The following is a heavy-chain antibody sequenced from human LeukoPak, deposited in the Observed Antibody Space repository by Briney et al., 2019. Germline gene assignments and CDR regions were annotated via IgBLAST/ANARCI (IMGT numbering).Heavy chain of an antibody. CDR1: GRSISSYY. V-gene: IGHV4-59*01. J-gene: IGHJ4*02. D-gene: IGHD1-26*01. CDR2: IYYSGST. Sequence: SETLSLTCTVSGRSISSYYWSWIRQPPGKGLEWIGYIYYSGSTNYNPSLKSRVTMSVDTSKNQFSLKLSSVTAADTAVYYCASGSIVGVLWRWGQGTLVTVSS. CDR3: ASGSIVGVLWR.